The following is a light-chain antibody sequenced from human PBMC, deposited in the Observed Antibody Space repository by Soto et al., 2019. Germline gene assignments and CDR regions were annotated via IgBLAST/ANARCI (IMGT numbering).Light chain of an antibody. Sequence: EIVLTQSPGTLSLSPGERATLSCRASQSVSSSYLAWYQQKPGPAPRLLIYGASSRATGIPDRFSGSGSGTDFPLTISRLEPEDFAVYYCQQYGSSPLVTFGGGTKVEIK. J-gene: IGKJ4*01. CDR1: QSVSSSY. CDR3: QQYGSSPLVT. CDR2: GAS. V-gene: IGKV3-20*01.